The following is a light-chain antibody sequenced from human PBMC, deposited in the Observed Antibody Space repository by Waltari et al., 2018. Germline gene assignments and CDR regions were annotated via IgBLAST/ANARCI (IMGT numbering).Light chain of an antibody. CDR1: QSVSRD. CDR2: GAS. V-gene: IGKV3-11*01. CDR3: QQRRDWPLT. J-gene: IGKJ4*01. Sequence: EIVLTQSPATLSLSPGERASLSCRASQSVSRDLAWYRQKPGQAPRLLIFGASIRATGTHARFSGSGSRTDFALTSSSLDSEDFAIYYCQQRRDWPLTFGGGTKVEIK.